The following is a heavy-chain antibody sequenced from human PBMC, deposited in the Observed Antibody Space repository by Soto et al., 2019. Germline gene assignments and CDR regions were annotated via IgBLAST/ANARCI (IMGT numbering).Heavy chain of an antibody. V-gene: IGHV3-23*01. J-gene: IGHJ4*02. CDR3: ANGPWL. CDR1: GFTFSSYA. D-gene: IGHD5-12*01. Sequence: GGSLRLSCAASGFTFSSYAMSWVRQAPGKGLEWVSAISGSGGSTYYADSVKGPFTISRDNSKNTLYLHMNSMRAEDTGVSYCANGPWLWGQRTLVTVSS. CDR2: ISGSGGST.